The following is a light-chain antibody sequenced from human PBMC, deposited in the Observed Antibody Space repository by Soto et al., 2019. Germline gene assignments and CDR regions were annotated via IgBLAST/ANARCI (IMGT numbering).Light chain of an antibody. CDR2: GAS. Sequence: EIVMKQSPVTLSVSPGEGATLSCRASQSVSSNLGWYQQKPGQAPRLLIYGASTRATGISARFSGSGSGTEFTLTLSTLQSEDSAVYYCQQYNNWPYTFGQGTKLEIK. J-gene: IGKJ2*01. CDR3: QQYNNWPYT. CDR1: QSVSSN. V-gene: IGKV3-15*01.